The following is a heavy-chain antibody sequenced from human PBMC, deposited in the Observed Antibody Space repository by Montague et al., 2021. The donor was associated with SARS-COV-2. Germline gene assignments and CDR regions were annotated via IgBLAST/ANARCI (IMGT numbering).Heavy chain of an antibody. CDR3: ARAPLYRGSWYAYFDY. Sequence: SETLSLTCTVSGDSMNNYYWSWLRQPPGKGLEWIGYINYSGSTHXNPSLQSRVTLSKDTSKNQFSLRLTSVTAADTAMYFCARAPLYRGSWYAYFDYWGQGTLVTVSS. D-gene: IGHD6-13*01. CDR1: GDSMNNYY. CDR2: INYSGST. J-gene: IGHJ4*02. V-gene: IGHV4-59*01.